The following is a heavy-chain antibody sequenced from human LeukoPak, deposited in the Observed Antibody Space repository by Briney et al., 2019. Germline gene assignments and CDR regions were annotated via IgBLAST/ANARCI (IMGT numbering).Heavy chain of an antibody. CDR1: GGSISSYY. CDR3: ARDKVAGMFDY. CDR2: IYYSGST. V-gene: IGHV4-59*01. D-gene: IGHD6-19*01. Sequence: SETLSLTCTVSGGSISSYYWSWIRQPPGKGLEWIGYIYYSGSTNYNPSLKSRVTISVGTSKNQLSLRLSSVTAADTAVYYCARDKVAGMFDYWGQGTLVTVSS. J-gene: IGHJ4*02.